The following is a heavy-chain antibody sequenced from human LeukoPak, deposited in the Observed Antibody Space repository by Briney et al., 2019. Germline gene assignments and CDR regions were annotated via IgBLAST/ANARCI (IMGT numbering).Heavy chain of an antibody. CDR2: ISSSGSTI. J-gene: IGHJ4*02. Sequence: LSLTCTVSGGSISSYYWSWIRQPPGKGLEWVSYISSSGSTIYYADSVKGRFTISRDNAKNSLYLQMNSLRAEDTAVYYCASSDGVRPIDYWGQGTLVTVSS. V-gene: IGHV3-11*01. D-gene: IGHD3-10*01. CDR3: ASSDGVRPIDY. CDR1: GGSISSYY.